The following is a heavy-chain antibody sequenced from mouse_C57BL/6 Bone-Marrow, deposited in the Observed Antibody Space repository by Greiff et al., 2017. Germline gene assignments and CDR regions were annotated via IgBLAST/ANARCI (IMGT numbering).Heavy chain of an antibody. CDR2: IWTGGGT. CDR1: GFSLTSYA. CDR3: ARNGNWDDYYAMDY. V-gene: IGHV2-9-1*01. Sequence: VQVVESGPGLVAPSQSLSITCTVSGFSLTSYAISWVRQPPGKGLEWLGVIWTGGGTNYNSALKSRLSISKDNSKSQVFLKMNSLQTDDTARYYCARNGNWDDYYAMDYWGQGTSVTVSS. D-gene: IGHD4-1*02. J-gene: IGHJ4*01.